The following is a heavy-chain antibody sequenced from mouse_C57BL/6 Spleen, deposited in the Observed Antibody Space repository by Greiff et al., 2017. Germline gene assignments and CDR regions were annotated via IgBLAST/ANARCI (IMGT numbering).Heavy chain of an antibody. J-gene: IGHJ2*01. CDR1: GYTFTDYY. V-gene: IGHV1-26*01. D-gene: IGHD1-1*01. CDR3: ARRLSTTVVARNYLDY. CDR2: INPNNGGT. Sequence: EVQLQQSGPELVKPGASVKISCKASGYTFTDYYMNWVKQSHGKSLEWIGDINPNNGGTSYNQKFKGKATLTVDKSYSTAYMELRSLTSEDSAVXYCARRLSTTVVARNYLDYWGQGTTLTVSS.